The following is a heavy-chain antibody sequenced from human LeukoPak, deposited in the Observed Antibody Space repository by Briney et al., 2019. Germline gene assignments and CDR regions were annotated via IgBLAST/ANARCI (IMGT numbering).Heavy chain of an antibody. V-gene: IGHV3-30*18. CDR2: ISYDGSNK. D-gene: IGHD3-16*01. CDR1: GFTFSSYG. Sequence: GGSLRLSCAASGFTFSSYGMHWVRQAPGKGLEWVAVISYDGSNKYYADSVKGRFTISRDNSKNTLYLQMNSLRAEDTAVYYCANGPGEGRKSRVDYWGQGTLVTVSS. CDR3: ANGPGEGRKSRVDY. J-gene: IGHJ4*02.